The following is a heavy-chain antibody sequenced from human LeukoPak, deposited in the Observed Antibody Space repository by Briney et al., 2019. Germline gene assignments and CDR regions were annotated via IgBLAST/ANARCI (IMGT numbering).Heavy chain of an antibody. V-gene: IGHV3-30*18. CDR1: GFAFSDYG. J-gene: IGHJ6*03. Sequence: GGSLRLSCVASGFAFSDYGMDWVRQAPGKGLEWVAVISPDGSRTYYADSVKGRFTISRDNSKNTLYLQMNSLRAEDTAVYYCAKEAWDIVVVPAFHYYYMDVWGKGTTVTVSS. CDR2: ISPDGSRT. D-gene: IGHD2-2*01. CDR3: AKEAWDIVVVPAFHYYYMDV.